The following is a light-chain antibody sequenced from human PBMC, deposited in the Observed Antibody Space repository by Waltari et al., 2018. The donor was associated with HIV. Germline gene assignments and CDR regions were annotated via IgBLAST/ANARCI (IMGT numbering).Light chain of an antibody. Sequence: DIVLTQSPYSLAVSLAERATINCLYGQSVLYSSNNKNYLAWYQQKPGQPPKVRIYWASTRESGVPDRFSGSGSGTDFTLTISSLQAEDVAVYYCQQYCSIPCTFGQGTKLEIK. CDR2: WAS. CDR3: QQYCSIPCT. CDR1: QSVLYSSNNKNY. J-gene: IGKJ2*02. V-gene: IGKV4-1*01.